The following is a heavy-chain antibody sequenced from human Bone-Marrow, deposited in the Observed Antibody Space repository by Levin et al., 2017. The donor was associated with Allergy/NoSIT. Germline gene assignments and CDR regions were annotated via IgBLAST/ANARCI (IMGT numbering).Heavy chain of an antibody. V-gene: IGHV4-59*02. CDR2: IHYSGPT. Sequence: SETLSLTCSVSGASVTAYYWSWLRRPPGKGLEWIAYIHYSGPTNTNPSLTSRVTISLDTSNNQVPLNLMSVTAADTAVYYCAMKLPTSALGAFDFWGLGTPVTVSS. J-gene: IGHJ3*01. D-gene: IGHD1-26*01. CDR3: AMKLPTSALGAFDF. CDR1: GASVTAYY.